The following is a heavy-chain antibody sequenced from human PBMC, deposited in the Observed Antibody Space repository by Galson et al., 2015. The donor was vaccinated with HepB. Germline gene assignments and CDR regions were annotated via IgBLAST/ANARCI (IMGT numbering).Heavy chain of an antibody. D-gene: IGHD1-26*01. V-gene: IGHV4-59*08. CDR2: IYYSGST. J-gene: IGHJ4*02. CDR1: GGSISSYY. CDR3: ARHRGGSYHTPLDY. Sequence: ETLSLTCTVSGGSISSYYWSWIRQPPGKGLEWIGYIYYSGSTNYNPSLKSRVTISVDTSKNQFSLKLSSVTAADTAVYYCARHRGGSYHTPLDYWGQGTLVTVSS.